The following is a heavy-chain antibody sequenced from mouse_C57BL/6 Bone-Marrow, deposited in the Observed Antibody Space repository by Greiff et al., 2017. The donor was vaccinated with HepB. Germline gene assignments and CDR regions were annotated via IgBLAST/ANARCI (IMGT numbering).Heavy chain of an antibody. V-gene: IGHV2-6*01. D-gene: IGHD2-4*01. CDR3: ASLQYDYGFAY. CDR1: GFSLTSYG. Sequence: VQGVESGPGLVAPSQSLSITCTVSGFSLTSYGVDWVRQSPGKGLEWLGVIWGVGSTNYNSALKSRLSISKDNSKSQVFLKMNSLQTDDTAMYYCASLQYDYGFAYWGQGTLVTVSA. J-gene: IGHJ3*01. CDR2: IWGVGST.